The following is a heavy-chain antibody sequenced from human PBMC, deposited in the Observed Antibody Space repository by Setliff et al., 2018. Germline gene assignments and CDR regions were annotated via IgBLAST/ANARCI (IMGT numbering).Heavy chain of an antibody. D-gene: IGHD5-12*01. J-gene: IGHJ2*01. V-gene: IGHV4-39*07. CDR2: INYYGSIFDDGTTYST. Sequence: SETLSLTCTVSGGSINSGSYFWAWIRQPPGKGLEWIGSINYYGSIFDDGTTYSTYYNPSLKSRATISIDTSKSQFSLKLSSMTAADTALYYCARNPDFLQYSFDLWGRGTLVTVSS. CDR1: GGSINSGSYF. CDR3: ARNPDFLQYSFDL.